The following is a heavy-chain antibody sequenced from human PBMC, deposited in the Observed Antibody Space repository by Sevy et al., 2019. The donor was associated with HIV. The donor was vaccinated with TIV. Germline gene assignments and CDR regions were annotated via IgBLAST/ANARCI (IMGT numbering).Heavy chain of an antibody. CDR3: ASLSRNYDFWSGPENYYGMDV. Sequence: ASGKVSCKASGYTFTSYYMHWVRQAPGQGLEWMGIINPSGGSTSYAQKFQGRVTMTRDTSTSTVYMELSSLRSEDTAVYYCASLSRNYDFWSGPENYYGMDVWGQGTTVTVSS. D-gene: IGHD3-3*01. V-gene: IGHV1-46*01. CDR1: GYTFTSYY. CDR2: INPSGGST. J-gene: IGHJ6*02.